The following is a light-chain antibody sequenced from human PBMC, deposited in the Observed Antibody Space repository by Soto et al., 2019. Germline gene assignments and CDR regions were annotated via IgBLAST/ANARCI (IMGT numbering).Light chain of an antibody. CDR1: QDISVY. V-gene: IGKV1-27*01. CDR3: QKYNSAPLT. Sequence: DIQMTQSPSSLSASLGDRVTITCRASQDISVYLAWFQHKPGKVPKLLIYAASTLQSGVPSRFSGSGSGTDFTLTISSLQPEDVATYYCQKYNSAPLTFGGGTKVEIK. CDR2: AAS. J-gene: IGKJ4*01.